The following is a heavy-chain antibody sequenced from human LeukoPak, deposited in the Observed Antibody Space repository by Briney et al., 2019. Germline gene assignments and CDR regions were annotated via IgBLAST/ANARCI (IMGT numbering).Heavy chain of an antibody. V-gene: IGHV4-4*07. CDR3: AKVAMYYYGSETYFFFDD. D-gene: IGHD3-10*01. J-gene: IGHJ4*02. CDR1: GASISTYC. Sequence: PSETLSLTCRVSGASISTYCWSWIRQPVGKGLEWIGQIKTTGSTHYNSSLESRVTMSLDTSKKEFSLNLTSVTAADTAVYYCAKVAMYYYGSETYFFFDDWGQGILVTVSS. CDR2: IKTTGST.